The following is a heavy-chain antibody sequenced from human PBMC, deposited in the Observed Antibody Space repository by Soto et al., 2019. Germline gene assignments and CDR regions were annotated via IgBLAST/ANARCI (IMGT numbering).Heavy chain of an antibody. CDR1: GFTFSSYW. CDR2: IKQDGSEK. CDR3: ASLPGEEERTFRPGDYYYYYYMDV. J-gene: IGHJ6*03. Sequence: GGSLRLSCAASGFTFSSYWMSWVRQAPGKGLEWVANIKQDGSEKYYVDSVKGRFTISRDNAKNSLYLQMNSLRAEDTAVYYCASLPGEEERTFRPGDYYYYYYMDVWGKGTTVTVSS. D-gene: IGHD1-26*01. V-gene: IGHV3-7*01.